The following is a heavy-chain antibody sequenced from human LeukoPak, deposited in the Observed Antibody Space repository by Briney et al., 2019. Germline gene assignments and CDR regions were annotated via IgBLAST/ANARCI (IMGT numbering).Heavy chain of an antibody. CDR3: ATGELLPPWRFAP. Sequence: PSETLSLTCTVSGGSISSYYWSWTRQPPGKGLEWIGYIYYSGSTNYNPSLKSRVTISVDTSKNQFSLKLSSVTAADTAVYYCATGELLPPWRFAPWGQGTLVTVS. J-gene: IGHJ5*02. V-gene: IGHV4-59*01. D-gene: IGHD3-10*01. CDR2: IYYSGST. CDR1: GGSISSYY.